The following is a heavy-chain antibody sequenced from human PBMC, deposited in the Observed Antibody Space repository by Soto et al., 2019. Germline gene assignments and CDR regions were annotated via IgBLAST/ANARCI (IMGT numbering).Heavy chain of an antibody. D-gene: IGHD3-16*02. CDR1: GFTFSSYA. J-gene: IGHJ4*02. V-gene: IGHV3-23*01. Sequence: GGSLRLSCATSGFTFSSYAMVWVRQAAEKGLEWVASISNNGDTAYYADSVRGRFTISRGNSENTLYLQMNGLRADDTALYFCAKSRVFIGAIVTLLDSWGQGTQVTVSS. CDR3: AKSRVFIGAIVTLLDS. CDR2: ISNNGDTA.